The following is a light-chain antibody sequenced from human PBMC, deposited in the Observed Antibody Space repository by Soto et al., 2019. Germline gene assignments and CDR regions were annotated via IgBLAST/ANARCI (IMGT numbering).Light chain of an antibody. CDR3: MQELQTPIT. CDR1: QSLLHITGETF. CDR2: LGS. J-gene: IGKJ5*01. V-gene: IGKV2-28*01. Sequence: DVVMTQTPLSLSVAPGQPASISCKSSQSLLHITGETFLFWYLQKPGQSPHLLIYLGSNRASGVPDRFSGSGSGTDFTLKISRVESEDVGVYYCMQELQTPITFGQRTRLEIK.